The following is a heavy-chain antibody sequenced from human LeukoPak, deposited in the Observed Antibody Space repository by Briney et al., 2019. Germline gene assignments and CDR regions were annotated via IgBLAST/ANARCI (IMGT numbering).Heavy chain of an antibody. J-gene: IGHJ4*02. CDR1: GFTFSSYS. D-gene: IGHD6-13*01. CDR2: ISSSSSYI. Sequence: GGSLRLSCAASGFTFSSYSMNWVRPAPGKGLEWVSSISSSSSYIYYADSVKGRFTISRDNAKNSLYLQMNSLRADDTAVYYCARDRDLAAAGYYFDYWGQGTLVTVSS. V-gene: IGHV3-21*01. CDR3: ARDRDLAAAGYYFDY.